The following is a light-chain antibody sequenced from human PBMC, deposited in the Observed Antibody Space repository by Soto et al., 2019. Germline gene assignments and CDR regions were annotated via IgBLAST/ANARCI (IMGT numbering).Light chain of an antibody. CDR2: GTS. CDR1: QDIRND. J-gene: IGKJ1*01. V-gene: IGKV1-6*01. CDR3: LQDHIYPWT. Sequence: AIQVTQSPSSLSASVGDRVIITCRASQDIRNDLGWYQQKPGKAPKLLIFGTSVLHTGVPSRFSGSGSGTDFTLTISSLQPEDFATYYCLQDHIYPWTLGQGTKVEIK.